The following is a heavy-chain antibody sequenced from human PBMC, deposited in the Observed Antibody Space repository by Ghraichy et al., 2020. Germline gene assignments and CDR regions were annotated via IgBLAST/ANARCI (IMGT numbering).Heavy chain of an antibody. V-gene: IGHV3-21*05. CDR2: IRRSRSNI. CDR3: ARDYYDSSAYYYSYAFDI. CDR1: GFTFSSYS. Sequence: GGSLRLSCAASGFTFSSYSMNWVRQAPGKGLEWVAYIRRSRSNIYYVDSVKGRFTISRDNAKNSLYLQMNSLRAEDTAVYYCARDYYDSSAYYYSYAFDIWAQGPLVTFSS. D-gene: IGHD3-22*01. J-gene: IGHJ3*02.